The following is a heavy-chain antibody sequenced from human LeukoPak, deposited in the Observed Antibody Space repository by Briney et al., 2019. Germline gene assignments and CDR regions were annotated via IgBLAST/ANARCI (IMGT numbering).Heavy chain of an antibody. CDR3: ARQGDNVVVPPAIWNLDY. V-gene: IGHV4-39*01. J-gene: IGHJ4*02. Sequence: SETLSLTCTVSGAPISSSSYYWGWIRQPPGKGLEWIGTSYYSGSTYYNPSLRSRVTISVDTSKNQFSLKLSSVTAADTALYYCARQGDNVVVPPAIWNLDYWGQGTLVTVSS. CDR1: GAPISSSSYY. D-gene: IGHD2-2*01. CDR2: SYYSGST.